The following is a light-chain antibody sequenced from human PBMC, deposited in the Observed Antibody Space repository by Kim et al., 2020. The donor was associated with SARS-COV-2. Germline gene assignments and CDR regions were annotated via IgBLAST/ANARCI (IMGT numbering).Light chain of an antibody. CDR3: QQYGISPFT. Sequence: SPAERAAPSFRASQRVTSRYFAWYQQTPGQAPRLLIYDASTRATGIPGRFSGSGSGTDFTLTISRLDPEDFAVYYCQQYGISPFTFGPGTKVDIK. CDR1: QRVTSRY. V-gene: IGKV3-20*01. J-gene: IGKJ3*01. CDR2: DAS.